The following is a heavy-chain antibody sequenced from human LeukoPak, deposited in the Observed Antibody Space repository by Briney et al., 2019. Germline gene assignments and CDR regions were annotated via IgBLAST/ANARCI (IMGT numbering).Heavy chain of an antibody. CDR3: ARDPREPYYYDSSGYYYSTVWFDP. Sequence: ASVKVSCKASGYTFTSYGISWVRQAPGQGLEWMGWISAYNGNTNYAQKLQGRVTMTTDTSTSTAYMELRSLRSDDTAVYYCARDPREPYYYDSSGYYYSTVWFDPWGQGTLVTVSS. CDR2: ISAYNGNT. V-gene: IGHV1-18*01. J-gene: IGHJ5*02. D-gene: IGHD3-22*01. CDR1: GYTFTSYG.